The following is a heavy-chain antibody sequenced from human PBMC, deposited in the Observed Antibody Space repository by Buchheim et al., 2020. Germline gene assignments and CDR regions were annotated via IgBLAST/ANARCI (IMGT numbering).Heavy chain of an antibody. CDR1: GFTFSSYA. V-gene: IGHV3-23*01. CDR2: ISGSGGST. Sequence: EVQLLESGGGLVQPGGSLRLSCAASGFTFSSYAMSWVRQAPGKGLEWVSAISGSGGSTYYADSVKGRFTISRDNSKNTLYLQMNSLRAEDTAVYYCAKDTERVFYYYDSSDTIDYWGQGTL. CDR3: AKDTERVFYYYDSSDTIDY. J-gene: IGHJ4*02. D-gene: IGHD3-22*01.